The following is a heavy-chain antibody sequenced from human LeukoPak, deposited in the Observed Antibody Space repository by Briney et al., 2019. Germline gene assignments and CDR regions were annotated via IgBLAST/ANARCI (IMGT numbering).Heavy chain of an antibody. CDR3: ARGGNYYDSSGYYYFDY. CDR1: GYTFTGYY. V-gene: IGHV1-46*01. J-gene: IGHJ4*02. D-gene: IGHD3-22*01. Sequence: ASVKVSCKASGYTFTGYYMHWVRQAPGQGLEWMGIINPSGGSTSYAQKFQGRVTMTRDMSTSTVYMELSSLRSEDTAVYYCARGGNYYDSSGYYYFDYWGQGTLVTVSS. CDR2: INPSGGST.